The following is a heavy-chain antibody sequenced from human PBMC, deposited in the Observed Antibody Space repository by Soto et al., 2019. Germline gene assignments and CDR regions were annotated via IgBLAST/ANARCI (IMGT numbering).Heavy chain of an antibody. CDR2: ISGVGGNT. Sequence: GSLRLSCAASGFTFTTYAMSWVRQAPGKGLDWVSAISGVGGNTYYADSVKGRFTISRDTSKNTLYLQMNSLRVEDTDVYYCAKVNWNDGSFDYWGQGTLVTVSS. CDR1: GFTFTTYA. V-gene: IGHV3-23*01. J-gene: IGHJ4*02. D-gene: IGHD1-1*01. CDR3: AKVNWNDGSFDY.